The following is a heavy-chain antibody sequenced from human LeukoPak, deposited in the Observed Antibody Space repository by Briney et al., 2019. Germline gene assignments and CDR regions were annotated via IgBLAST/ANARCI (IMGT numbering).Heavy chain of an antibody. J-gene: IGHJ3*02. CDR2: IYYSGST. CDR1: GGSISSGGYS. Sequence: SQTLSLTCAVSGGSISSGGYSWSWIRQPPGKGLEWIGDIYYSGSTYYNPSLKSRVTISVDTSKNQFSLKLSSVTAADTAVYYCARGVVGATPNLYDAFDIWGQGTMVTVSS. V-gene: IGHV4-30-4*07. CDR3: ARGVVGATPNLYDAFDI. D-gene: IGHD1-26*01.